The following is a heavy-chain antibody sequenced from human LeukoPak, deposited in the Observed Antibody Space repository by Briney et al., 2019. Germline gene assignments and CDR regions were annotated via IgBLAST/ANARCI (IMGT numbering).Heavy chain of an antibody. V-gene: IGHV3-23*01. CDR2: VIDSGVGT. J-gene: IGHJ4*02. CDR1: GFTFSRYG. Sequence: PGGSLRLSCAASGFTFSRYGMSWVRQAPGKGLEWVSGVIDSGVGTYYADSVKGRFTISRDNSKNTLYLQMNSLRAEDTAVYYCAKDRSGGYDSDYFDYWGQGTLVTVSS. CDR3: AKDRSGGYDSDYFDY. D-gene: IGHD5-12*01.